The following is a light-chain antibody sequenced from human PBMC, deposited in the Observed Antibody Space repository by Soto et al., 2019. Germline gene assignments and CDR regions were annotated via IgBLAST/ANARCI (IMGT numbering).Light chain of an antibody. J-gene: IGKJ1*01. Sequence: IVMTQSPATLSVSPGERATLSCRAGQSVSSNLAWYQQKPGQAPRLLIYGASTRATGIPARFSGSGSGTDFTLTISRLEPEDFAVYYCQQYDRSPWTFGQGTKVEIK. V-gene: IGKV3-15*01. CDR3: QQYDRSPWT. CDR2: GAS. CDR1: QSVSSN.